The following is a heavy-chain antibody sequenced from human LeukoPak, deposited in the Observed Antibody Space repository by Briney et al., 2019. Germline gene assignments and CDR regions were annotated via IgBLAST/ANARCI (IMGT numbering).Heavy chain of an antibody. Sequence: ASVKASCKASGYTFTSYGISWVRQAPGQGLEWMGWISAYNGNTNYAQKLQGRVTMTTDTSTSTAYMELRSLRSDDTAVYYCARAREWELPDLFDYWGQGTLVTVSS. D-gene: IGHD1-26*01. CDR2: ISAYNGNT. CDR1: GYTFTSYG. V-gene: IGHV1-18*01. CDR3: ARAREWELPDLFDY. J-gene: IGHJ4*02.